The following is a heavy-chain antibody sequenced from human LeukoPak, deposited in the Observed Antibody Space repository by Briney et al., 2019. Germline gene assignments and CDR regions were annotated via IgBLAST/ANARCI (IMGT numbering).Heavy chain of an antibody. D-gene: IGHD3-3*02. V-gene: IGHV4-30-4*01. CDR2: IYYSGST. Sequence: PSETLSLTCTVSGGSISSGDYYWSWIRQPPGKGLEWIGYIYYSGSTYYNPSLKSRVTISVDTSKNQFSLKLSSVTAADTAVYYCARVISGMEDYFDYWGQGTLVTVSS. CDR1: GGSISSGDYY. J-gene: IGHJ4*02. CDR3: ARVISGMEDYFDY.